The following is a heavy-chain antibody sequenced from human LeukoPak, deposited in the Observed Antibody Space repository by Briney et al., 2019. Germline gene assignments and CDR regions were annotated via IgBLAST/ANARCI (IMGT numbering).Heavy chain of an antibody. CDR2: INWNGGST. Sequence: GSLRLSCAASGFTFDDYGMSWVRQAPGKGLEWVSGINWNGGSTGYADSVKGRFTISRDNAKNSLYLRMNSLRAEDTALYYCARGLQGGNSADYWGQGALVTVSS. D-gene: IGHD4-23*01. CDR1: GFTFDDYG. J-gene: IGHJ4*02. V-gene: IGHV3-20*04. CDR3: ARGLQGGNSADY.